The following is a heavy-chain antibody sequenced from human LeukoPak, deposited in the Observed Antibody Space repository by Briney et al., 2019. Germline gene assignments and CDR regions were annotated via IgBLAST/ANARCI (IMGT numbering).Heavy chain of an antibody. CDR1: GFTFSIYG. V-gene: IGHV3-33*01. J-gene: IGHJ3*02. CDR2: IWYHGSKK. Sequence: SGGSLRLSCAASGFTFSIYGMHLVRQAPGKGLEWVAVIWYHGSKKYYADSVKGRFTISRDNSKNTLYLQMNSLRVEDTTVYYCARAQDYDSSGYVDAFDMWGQGTMVTVSS. CDR3: ARAQDYDSSGYVDAFDM. D-gene: IGHD3-22*01.